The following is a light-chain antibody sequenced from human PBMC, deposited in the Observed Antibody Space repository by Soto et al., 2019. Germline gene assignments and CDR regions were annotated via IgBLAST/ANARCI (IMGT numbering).Light chain of an antibody. CDR1: QGISSW. CDR2: DAS. J-gene: IGKJ5*01. Sequence: SASVGDRVTITCRASQGISSWLAWYQQKPGKAPKLLISDASSLQSGVPSRFSGSGSGTHVTLTIRSLQADELATYYCQQAYSFPITFGHGTRLEIK. CDR3: QQAYSFPIT. V-gene: IGKV1-12*01.